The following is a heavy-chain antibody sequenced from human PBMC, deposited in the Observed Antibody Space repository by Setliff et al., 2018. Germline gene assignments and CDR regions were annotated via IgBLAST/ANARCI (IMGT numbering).Heavy chain of an antibody. Sequence: SETLSLTCTVSGDSISSGSYYWDWIRQHPEKGLEWIGYIYYSGSTYYNPSLKSRVTISVDTSKNQFSLKLSSVTAADTAVYYCAREVGYYDSSGYPDVWGKGTTVTVSS. CDR1: GDSISSGSYY. V-gene: IGHV4-31*03. J-gene: IGHJ6*04. CDR2: IYYSGST. CDR3: AREVGYYDSSGYPDV. D-gene: IGHD3-22*01.